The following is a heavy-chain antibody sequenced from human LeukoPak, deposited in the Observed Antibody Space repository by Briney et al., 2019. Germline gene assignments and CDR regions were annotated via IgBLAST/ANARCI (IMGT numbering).Heavy chain of an antibody. V-gene: IGHV1-18*01. CDR1: GYTFTSYG. J-gene: IGHJ4*02. Sequence: PWASAKVSCKASGYTFTSYGISWVRQAPGQGLEWMGWISAYNGNTNYAQKLQGRVTMTTDTSTSTAYMELRSLRSDDTAVYYCARVEEEEYTPDYWGQGTLVTVSS. D-gene: IGHD2-2*02. CDR3: ARVEEEEYTPDY. CDR2: ISAYNGNT.